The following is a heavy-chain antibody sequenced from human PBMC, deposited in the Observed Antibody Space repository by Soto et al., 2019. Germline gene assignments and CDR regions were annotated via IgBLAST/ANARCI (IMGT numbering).Heavy chain of an antibody. J-gene: IGHJ4*01. D-gene: IGHD1-26*01. V-gene: IGHV4-31*02. CDR1: GASTVSHYH. Sequence: QVQLQESGPGLVKPSQTLSLTCSVSGASTVSHYHWTWIRQPPGKGLEWMGYIFNSGTTFYNPSLTSRLSISMDTSGNHFSLELRSVTAADTAVYYCALALGPTTGLDYWGQEPWSPSP. CDR2: IFNSGTT. CDR3: ALALGPTTGLDY.